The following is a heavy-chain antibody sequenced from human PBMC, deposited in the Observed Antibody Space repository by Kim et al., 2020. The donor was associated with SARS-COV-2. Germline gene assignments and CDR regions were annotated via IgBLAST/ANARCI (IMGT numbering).Heavy chain of an antibody. V-gene: IGHV3-21*01. CDR3: ARVPYFDWFL. D-gene: IGHD3-9*01. J-gene: IGHJ4*02. CDR2: SKI. Sequence: SKIYNADSVKGRLTTSRDNAKNSLYRQMNSLRAEDTAVYYCARVPYFDWFLWGQGTLVTVSS.